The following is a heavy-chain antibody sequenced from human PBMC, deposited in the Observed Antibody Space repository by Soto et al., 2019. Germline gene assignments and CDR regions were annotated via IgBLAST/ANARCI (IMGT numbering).Heavy chain of an antibody. V-gene: IGHV3-30*18. CDR3: AXDGPDNPVLHNYYYGMDV. J-gene: IGHJ6*02. CDR2: ISYDGSNK. D-gene: IGHD1-1*01. CDR1: GFNLSHPW. Sequence: PGGSLRLSCAASGFNLSHPWMTWVRQAPGKGLEWVAVISYDGSNKYYADSVKGRFTISRDNSKNTLYLQMNSLRAEDTAVYYCAXDGPDNPVLHNYYYGMDVWGQGTTVTVSS.